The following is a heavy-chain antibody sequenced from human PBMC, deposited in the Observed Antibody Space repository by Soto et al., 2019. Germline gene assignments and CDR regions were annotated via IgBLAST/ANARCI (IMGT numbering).Heavy chain of an antibody. CDR2: IYYSGST. CDR1: GGSISSGGYY. CDR3: ARERSITIFGVVTPGFPKTYGMDV. V-gene: IGHV4-31*03. D-gene: IGHD3-3*01. Sequence: SETLSLTCTVSGGSISSGGYYWSWIRQHPGKGLEWIGYIYYSGSTYYNPSLKSRVTISVDTSKNQFSLKLSSVTAADTAVYYCARERSITIFGVVTPGFPKTYGMDVWGQGTTVTVSS. J-gene: IGHJ6*02.